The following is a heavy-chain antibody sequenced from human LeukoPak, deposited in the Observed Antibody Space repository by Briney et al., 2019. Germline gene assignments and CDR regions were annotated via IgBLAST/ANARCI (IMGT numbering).Heavy chain of an antibody. CDR2: FDPDDGET. CDR3: ATGPSRHWVVVPDS. J-gene: IGHJ4*02. Sequence: GASVTVSCKVSGYTLTELSMHWVRHSPERGLEWMGGFDPDDGETIYAQKFQGRVTMTEDTSTDTAYMELSSLRSEDTAVYYCATGPSRHWVVVPDSWGQGTLVTVSS. D-gene: IGHD2-15*01. CDR1: GYTLTELS. V-gene: IGHV1-24*01.